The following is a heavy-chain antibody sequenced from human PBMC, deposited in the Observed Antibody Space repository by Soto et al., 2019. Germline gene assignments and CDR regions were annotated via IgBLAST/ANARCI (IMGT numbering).Heavy chain of an antibody. CDR3: ARDPAGYYYFDY. CDR1: NGPVSGYY. D-gene: IGHD2-15*01. V-gene: IGHV4-4*07. CDR2: IYTIGST. J-gene: IGHJ4*02. Sequence: PSETLSLTCTVSNGPVSGYYWSWIRQPAGKGLEWIGRIYTIGSTSYNPSLKSRVSMSVDTSKNQFSLKVKSVTAADTAVYYCARDPAGYYYFDYWGQGALVTVSS.